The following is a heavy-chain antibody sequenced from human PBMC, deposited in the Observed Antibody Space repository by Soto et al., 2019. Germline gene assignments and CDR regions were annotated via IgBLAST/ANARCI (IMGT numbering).Heavy chain of an antibody. CDR3: AREWANY. CDR1: GFTFSSYG. D-gene: IGHD1-26*01. CDR2: ITGSSAYI. Sequence: LRLSCAASGFTFSSYGMNWVRQAPGKGLEWVSSITGSSAYIHYADSVRGRFTISRDNAKNSLYLQMNSLRAEDTAVYYCAREWANYWGQGTLVTVSS. J-gene: IGHJ4*02. V-gene: IGHV3-21*01.